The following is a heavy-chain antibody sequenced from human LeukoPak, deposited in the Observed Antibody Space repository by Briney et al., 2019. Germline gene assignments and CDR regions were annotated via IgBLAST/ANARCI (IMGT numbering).Heavy chain of an antibody. V-gene: IGHV1-18*01. D-gene: IGHD2-21*02. CDR1: GYTFTSYG. CDR3: ARARRLGCGGDCYSPPFDY. CDR2: ISAYNGNT. J-gene: IGHJ4*02. Sequence: GASVKVSCKASGYTFTSYGISWVRQAPGQGLEWVGWISAYNGNTNYAQKLQGRVTMTTDTSTSTAYMELRSLRSGDTAVYYCARARRLGCGGDCYSPPFDYWGQGTLVTVSS.